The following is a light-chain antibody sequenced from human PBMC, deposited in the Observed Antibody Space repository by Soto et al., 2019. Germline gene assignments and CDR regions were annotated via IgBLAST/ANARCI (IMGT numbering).Light chain of an antibody. J-gene: IGKJ1*01. V-gene: IGKV3-15*01. CDR2: GAS. CDR1: QSVSSN. Sequence: DIVMTQSPGTLSVSPGERATLSCMASQSVSSNLAWYQQKPGQAPRLLIYGASTRATGIPARFSCSGSETEFTLTISRLQSEDFAVYYCQQFYNCPRTFGQETKVEIK. CDR3: QQFYNCPRT.